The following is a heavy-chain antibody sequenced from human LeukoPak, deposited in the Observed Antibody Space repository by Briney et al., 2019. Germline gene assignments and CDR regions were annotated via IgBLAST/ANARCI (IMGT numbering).Heavy chain of an antibody. V-gene: IGHV4-59*08. CDR1: GGSISSYY. D-gene: IGHD1-26*01. CDR2: IYYSGST. Sequence: SETLSLTCTVSGGSISSYYWSWIRQPPGKGLEWIGYIYYSGSTNYNPSLKSRVTISVDTSKNQFSLKLSSVTAADTAVYYCARSGSHHKPLDYWGQGTLVTVSS. CDR3: ARSGSHHKPLDY. J-gene: IGHJ4*02.